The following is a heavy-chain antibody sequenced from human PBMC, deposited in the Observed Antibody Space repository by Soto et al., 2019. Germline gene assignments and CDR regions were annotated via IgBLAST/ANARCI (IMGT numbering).Heavy chain of an antibody. D-gene: IGHD3-16*02. CDR3: TTDAYYDYVWGSYRPDAFDI. CDR1: GFTFSNAW. V-gene: IGHV3-15*01. J-gene: IGHJ3*02. CDR2: IKSKTDGGTT. Sequence: GGSLRLSCAASGFTFSNAWMSWVRQAPGKGLEWVGRIKSKTDGGTTDYAAPVKGRFTISRDDSKNTLYLQMNSLKTEDTAVYYCTTDAYYDYVWGSYRPDAFDIWGQGTMVTVSS.